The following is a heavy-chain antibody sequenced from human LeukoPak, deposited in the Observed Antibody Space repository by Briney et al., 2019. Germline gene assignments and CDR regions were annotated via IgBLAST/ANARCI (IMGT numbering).Heavy chain of an antibody. V-gene: IGHV3-23*01. J-gene: IGHJ4*02. D-gene: IGHD3-16*02. CDR1: GFTFNTYA. CDR2: MSGSGGST. Sequence: TGGSLRLSCAASGFTFNTYAMHWVRQAPGKGLEWVSAMSGSGGSTYYADSVKGRFTISRDNSKNTLYLQMNSLRAEDTAIYYCAKDRGGVIVVSAAYWGQGALVTVSS. CDR3: AKDRGGVIVVSAAY.